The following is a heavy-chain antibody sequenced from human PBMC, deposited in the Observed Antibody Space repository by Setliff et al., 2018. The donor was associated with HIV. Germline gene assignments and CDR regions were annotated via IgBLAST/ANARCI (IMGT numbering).Heavy chain of an antibody. CDR3: ARDGHLYGQPFDY. V-gene: IGHV3-30*02. CDR2: IRYDGSNK. D-gene: IGHD3-10*01. Sequence: GGSLRLSCEASAFIFSSYGMHWVRQAPGKGLEWIAFIRYDGSNKYYADSVKGRFTISRDNTKNSLHLQLDSLSAEDAAVYFCARDGHLYGQPFDYWGQGALVTVSS. J-gene: IGHJ4*02. CDR1: AFIFSSYG.